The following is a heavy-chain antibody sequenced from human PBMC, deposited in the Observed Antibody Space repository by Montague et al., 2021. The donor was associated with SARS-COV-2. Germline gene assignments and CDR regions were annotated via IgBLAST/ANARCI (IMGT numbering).Heavy chain of an antibody. J-gene: IGHJ4*02. V-gene: IGHV2-70*11. D-gene: IGHD1-7*01. Sequence: PALVKPTQTLTLTCTFSGFSLSTSGMCVSWIRQPPGKALEWLARIDWDDDKHYSPSLKSRLTITKDTSNNQVVLTMTNMDPVDTATYYCARETGTTVSFDYWGQGTLVTVSS. CDR1: GFSLSTSGMC. CDR3: ARETGTTVSFDY. CDR2: IDWDDDK.